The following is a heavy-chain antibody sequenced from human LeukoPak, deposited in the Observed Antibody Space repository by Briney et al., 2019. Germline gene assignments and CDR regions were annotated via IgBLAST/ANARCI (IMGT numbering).Heavy chain of an antibody. CDR1: GYTFTSYD. J-gene: IGHJ3*02. Sequence: ASVTVSCKASGYTFTSYDINWVRQATGQGLEWMGWMNPNSGNTGYAQKFQGRVTMTRNTSISTAYMELSSLRSEDTAVYYCAISQNRKIEAGYAFDIWGQGTMVTVSS. CDR2: MNPNSGNT. CDR3: AISQNRKIEAGYAFDI. V-gene: IGHV1-8*01. D-gene: IGHD1-14*01.